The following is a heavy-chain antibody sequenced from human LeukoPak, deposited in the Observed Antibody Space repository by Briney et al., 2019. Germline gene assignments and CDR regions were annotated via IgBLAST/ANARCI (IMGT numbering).Heavy chain of an antibody. CDR3: ARVGTRGGLLDY. Sequence: SETLSLTCTVSGGSISSGGYYWSWIRQHPGKGLEGIGYIYYSGSTYYNPSLKSRVTISVDTSKNQFSLKLSSVTAADTAVYYCARVGTRGGLLDYWGQGTLVTVSS. CDR1: GGSISSGGYY. J-gene: IGHJ4*02. D-gene: IGHD2-2*01. CDR2: IYYSGST. V-gene: IGHV4-31*03.